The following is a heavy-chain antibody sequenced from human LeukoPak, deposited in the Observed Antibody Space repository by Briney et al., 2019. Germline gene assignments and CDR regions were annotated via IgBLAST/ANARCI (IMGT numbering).Heavy chain of an antibody. CDR2: ISGSGGST. Sequence: SGGSLRLSCAASGFTFSNFAMNWVRQALAKGLEWVSPISGSGGSTYYADSVKGRFTISRDNSKNTLYLQMNRLRAEDTAVYYCAKMVHTEQWLVPFDYWGQGTLVTVPS. CDR3: AKMVHTEQWLVPFDY. J-gene: IGHJ4*02. V-gene: IGHV3-23*01. CDR1: GFTFSNFA. D-gene: IGHD6-19*01.